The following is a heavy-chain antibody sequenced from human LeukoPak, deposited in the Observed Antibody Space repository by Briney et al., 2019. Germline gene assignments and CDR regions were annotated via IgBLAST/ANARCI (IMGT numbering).Heavy chain of an antibody. J-gene: IGHJ5*02. CDR3: ARVWHGDYVNWFDP. V-gene: IGHV1-69*06. Sequence: SVKVSCKASGGTFSSYAISWVRQAPGQGLEWMGGIIPIFGTANYAQKFQGRVTITADKSTSTAYMELSSLRSDDTAVYYCARVWHGDYVNWFDPWGQGTLVTVSS. CDR1: GGTFSSYA. D-gene: IGHD4-17*01. CDR2: IIPIFGTA.